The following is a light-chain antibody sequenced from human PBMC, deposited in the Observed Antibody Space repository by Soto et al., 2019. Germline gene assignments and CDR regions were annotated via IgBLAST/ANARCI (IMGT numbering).Light chain of an antibody. CDR1: GSDVGGYNY. J-gene: IGLJ2*01. CDR3: SSYAGSNNLI. V-gene: IGLV2-8*01. Sequence: QSALTQPPSASGSPGQSVTISCTGTGSDVGGYNYVSWYQQYPGKAPRLMIYEVSKRPSGVPDRFSGSKSANTASLTVSGLQDEDEADYYCSSYAGSNNLIFGGGTKLTVL. CDR2: EVS.